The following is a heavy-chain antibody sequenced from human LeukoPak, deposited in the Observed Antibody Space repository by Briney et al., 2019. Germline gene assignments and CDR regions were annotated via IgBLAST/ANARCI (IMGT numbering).Heavy chain of an antibody. CDR3: ARPARWFGDSPAAFDI. D-gene: IGHD3-10*01. V-gene: IGHV4-4*09. CDR1: GGSISTYY. CDR2: IHASGPT. Sequence: SETLSLTCTVSGGSISTYYWSWIRRPPGKGLEWIAYIHASGPTNYNPSLKSRITISVDTSKNQFSLKLSSVTAADTAVYYCARPARWFGDSPAAFDIWGQGTMVTVSS. J-gene: IGHJ3*02.